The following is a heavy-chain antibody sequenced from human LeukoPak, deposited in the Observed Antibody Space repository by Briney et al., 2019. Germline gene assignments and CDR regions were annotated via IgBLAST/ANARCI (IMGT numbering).Heavy chain of an antibody. V-gene: IGHV3-7*01. D-gene: IGHD3-22*01. CDR1: GFTFSSYW. CDR2: IKQDGSEK. Sequence: AGGSLRLSCAASGFTFSSYWMGWVRQAPGKGLEWVANIKQDGSEKYYVDSVKGRFTISRDNAKSSLYLQMNSLRAEDTAVYYCARDPGSSGYYPYFDYWGQGTPVTVSS. J-gene: IGHJ4*02. CDR3: ARDPGSSGYYPYFDY.